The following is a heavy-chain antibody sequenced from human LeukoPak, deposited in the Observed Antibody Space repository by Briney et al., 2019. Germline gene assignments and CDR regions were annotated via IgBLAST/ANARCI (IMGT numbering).Heavy chain of an antibody. CDR1: GGSVSSYY. CDR2: IYYSGST. CDR3: AREARVTYDILTGYFDY. D-gene: IGHD3-9*01. Sequence: SETLSLTCTVSGGSVSSYYWSWIRQPPGKGLEWIGYIYYSGSTNYNPSLKSRVTISVDTSKNQFSLKLSSVTAADTAVYYCAREARVTYDILTGYFDYWGQGTLVTVSS. V-gene: IGHV4-59*02. J-gene: IGHJ4*02.